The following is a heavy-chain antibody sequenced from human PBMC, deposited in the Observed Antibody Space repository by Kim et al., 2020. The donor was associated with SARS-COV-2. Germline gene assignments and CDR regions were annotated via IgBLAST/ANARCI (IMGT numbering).Heavy chain of an antibody. D-gene: IGHD6-19*01. Sequence: GGSLRLSCAASGFTFSTYAMSWVRQAPGKGLEWVSTISNNGGSTFSADSVKGRFTISRDNSKNTLYLQMNSLRAEDTAVYYCAKAYTSGWYWSLDYWGQG. J-gene: IGHJ4*02. CDR1: GFTFSTYA. CDR2: ISNNGGST. CDR3: AKAYTSGWYWSLDY. V-gene: IGHV3-23*01.